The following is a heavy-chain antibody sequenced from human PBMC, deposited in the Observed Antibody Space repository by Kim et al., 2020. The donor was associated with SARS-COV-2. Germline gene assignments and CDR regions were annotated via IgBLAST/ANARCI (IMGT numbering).Heavy chain of an antibody. V-gene: IGHV4-59*01. D-gene: IGHD3-22*01. Sequence: SETLSLTCTVSGGSISSYYWSWIRQPPGKGLEWIGYIYYSGSTNYNPSLKSRVTISVDTSKNQFSLKLSSVTAADTAVYYCARYYYDSSGYSRIDYWGQGTLVTVSS. CDR3: ARYYYDSSGYSRIDY. J-gene: IGHJ4*02. CDR2: IYYSGST. CDR1: GGSISSYY.